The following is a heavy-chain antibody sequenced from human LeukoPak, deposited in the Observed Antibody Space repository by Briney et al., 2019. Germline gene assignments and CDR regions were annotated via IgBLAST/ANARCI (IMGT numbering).Heavy chain of an antibody. Sequence: AVKVSCKASGGTFSSYGISWVRQAPGQGLEWMARIIPIFGTTNYAQKFQGRVTITADTSTSIAYMELRSLRSEDTAVYYCARDYYYDSSGYHPAEYFNHWGQGTLVTVSS. V-gene: IGHV1-69*06. CDR2: IIPIFGTT. D-gene: IGHD3-22*01. CDR3: ARDYYYDSSGYHPAEYFNH. CDR1: GGTFSSYG. J-gene: IGHJ1*01.